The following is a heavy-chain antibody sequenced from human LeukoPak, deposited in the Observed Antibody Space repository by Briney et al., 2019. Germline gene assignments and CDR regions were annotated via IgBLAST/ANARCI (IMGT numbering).Heavy chain of an antibody. Sequence: PSETLSLTCTVSGGSISSYYWSWIRQPPGKGLEWIGYIYYSGSTNYNPSLKSRVTISVDTSKHQFSLKLSSVTAADTAVYYCARHGIAAAGNYYFDYWGQGTLVTVSS. CDR1: GGSISSYY. CDR2: IYYSGST. D-gene: IGHD6-13*01. V-gene: IGHV4-59*08. J-gene: IGHJ4*02. CDR3: ARHGIAAAGNYYFDY.